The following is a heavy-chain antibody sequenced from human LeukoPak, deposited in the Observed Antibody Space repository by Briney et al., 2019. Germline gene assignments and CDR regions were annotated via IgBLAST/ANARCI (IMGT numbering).Heavy chain of an antibody. CDR2: IYYSGST. Sequence: SETLSLTCTVSGGSISSYYWSWIRQPPGEGLEWIGYIYYSGSTNYNPSLKSRVTISVDTSKNQFSLKLSSVTAADTAVCYCASVYSGSYRVGYYGMDVWGQGTTVTVSS. CDR3: ASVYSGSYRVGYYGMDV. D-gene: IGHD1-26*01. V-gene: IGHV4-59*01. CDR1: GGSISSYY. J-gene: IGHJ6*02.